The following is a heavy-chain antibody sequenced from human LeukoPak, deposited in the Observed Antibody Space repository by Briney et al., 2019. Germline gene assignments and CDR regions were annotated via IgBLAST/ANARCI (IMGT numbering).Heavy chain of an antibody. V-gene: IGHV4-39*01. D-gene: IGHD4-11*01. CDR1: GGSISTNSYY. Sequence: PSETLSLTCTASGGSISTNSYYWDWLRQPPGKGLEWIGSIYYRGSTYYNPSLKSRVTISVDTSKNQFSLKLSSVTAADTAVYHCARRVRNYVRSGDWYDPWGQGTLVTVSS. CDR2: IYYRGST. CDR3: ARRVRNYVRSGDWYDP. J-gene: IGHJ5*02.